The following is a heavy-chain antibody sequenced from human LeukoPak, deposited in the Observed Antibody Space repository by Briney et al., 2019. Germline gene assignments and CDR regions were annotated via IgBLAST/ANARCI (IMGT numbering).Heavy chain of an antibody. V-gene: IGHV3-21*01. J-gene: IGHJ4*02. Sequence: AGGSLRLSCAASGFTFSTYTMNWVRQAPGKGLEWVSSISTSSTYIYYADSVKGRFTISRDNSKNTLYLQMNSLRAEDTAVYYCARGASRLPRGMVIDYWGQGTLVTVSS. CDR1: GFTFSTYT. CDR3: ARGASRLPRGMVIDY. D-gene: IGHD3-10*01. CDR2: ISTSSTYI.